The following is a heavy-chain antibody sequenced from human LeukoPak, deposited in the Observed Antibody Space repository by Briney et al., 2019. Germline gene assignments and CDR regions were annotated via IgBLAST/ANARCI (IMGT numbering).Heavy chain of an antibody. J-gene: IGHJ4*02. CDR1: GYTFTSYG. V-gene: IGHV1-18*01. CDR2: ISAYNGNT. CDR3: ARDTVHYYDSSGYYN. Sequence: ASMKVSCKASGYTFTSYGISWVRQAPGQGLEWMGWISAYNGNTNYAQKLQGRVTMTTDTSTSTAYMELRSLRSDDTAVYYCARDTVHYYDSSGYYNWGQGTLVTVSS. D-gene: IGHD3-22*01.